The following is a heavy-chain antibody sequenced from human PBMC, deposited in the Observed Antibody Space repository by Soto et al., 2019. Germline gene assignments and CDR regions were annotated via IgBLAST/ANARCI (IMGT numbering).Heavy chain of an antibody. Sequence: QVHLVQSGAEVKKPGSSVKVSCKTSGGTFSDLAFSWVRQAPRQGLEWGGGIIPLFGTPNYAREFQGRVSISADESSNTVYMELRSRRSEDTAVYYCASERVAEIATGGYLDNWGQGTPVTVSS. V-gene: IGHV1-69*01. D-gene: IGHD4-4*01. CDR2: IIPLFGTP. J-gene: IGHJ4*02. CDR1: GGTFSDLA. CDR3: ASERVAEIATGGYLDN.